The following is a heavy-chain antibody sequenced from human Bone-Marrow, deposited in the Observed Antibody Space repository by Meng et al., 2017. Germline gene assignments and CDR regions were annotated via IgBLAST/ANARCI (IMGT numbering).Heavy chain of an antibody. CDR2: LYWDNDK. D-gene: IGHD6-19*01. V-gene: IGHV2-5*02. CDR3: AHLVPYSSSFDP. CDR1: GFSLRTSGVG. J-gene: IGHJ5*02. Sequence: QITLKESGPTLVKPTQTLTLTCTFSGFSLRTSGVGVGWIRQPPGKALEWLAVLYWDNDKGYRPSLKSRLTITKDTSKNQVVLTMTNMDPVDTATYFCAHLVPYSSSFDPWGQGTLVTVSS.